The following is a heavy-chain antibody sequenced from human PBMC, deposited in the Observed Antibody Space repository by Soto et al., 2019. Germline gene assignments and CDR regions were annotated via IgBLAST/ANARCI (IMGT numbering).Heavy chain of an antibody. CDR2: IYYSGST. CDR1: GGSVSSGSYY. CDR3: ATDSAHYDSRSHFLPYYYYGMDV. J-gene: IGHJ6*02. V-gene: IGHV4-61*01. Sequence: SETLSLTCTVSGGSVSSGSYYWSWIRQPPGKGLEWIGYIYYSGSTNYTPSLKSPVTISVDTTKNQFSLKLSSVTASLTVVYFCATDSAHYDSRSHFLPYYYYGMDVWGQGTTVTV. D-gene: IGHD3-22*01.